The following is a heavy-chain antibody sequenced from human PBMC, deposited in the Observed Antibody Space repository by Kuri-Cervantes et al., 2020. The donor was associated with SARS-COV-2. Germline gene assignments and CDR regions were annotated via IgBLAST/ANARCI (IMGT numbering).Heavy chain of an antibody. J-gene: IGHJ6*02. CDR3: ARGGGPGYYYGMDV. D-gene: IGHD3-16*01. CDR2: ISGSGGST. CDR1: GFTFSSYA. V-gene: IGHV3-23*01. Sequence: LSLTCAASGFTFSSYAMSWVRQAPGKGLEWVPAISGSGGSTYYADSVKGRFTISRDNSKNTLYLQMNSLRAEDTAVYYCARGGGPGYYYGMDVWGQGTTVTVSS.